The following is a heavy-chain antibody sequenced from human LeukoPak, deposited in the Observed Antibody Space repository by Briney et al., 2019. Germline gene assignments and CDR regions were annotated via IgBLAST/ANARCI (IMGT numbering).Heavy chain of an antibody. CDR3: ARVSNGWFDP. Sequence: SQTLSLTCTVAGGSISSGSYYWRWIRQPAGKGLEWIGRIYTSGGTNYNPSLKSRVTISVDTSKNQFSLKLSSVTAADTAVYYCARVSNGWFDPWGQGTLVTVSS. CDR1: GGSISSGSYY. V-gene: IGHV4-61*02. CDR2: IYTSGGT. J-gene: IGHJ5*02. D-gene: IGHD4-11*01.